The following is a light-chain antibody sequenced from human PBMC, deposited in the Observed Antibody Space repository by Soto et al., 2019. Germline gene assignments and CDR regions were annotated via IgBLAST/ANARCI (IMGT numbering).Light chain of an antibody. V-gene: IGKV3-11*01. CDR3: QQRSNWLT. CDR1: QSVSSH. Sequence: EIVLTQSPATLSLSPGERATLSCRASQSVSSHLAWYQQKPGQTPRLLIYDASNRATGIPARFSGSGSGTVFTLTISSLEPEDFAVYYCQQRSNWLTFGGGTKVEIK. J-gene: IGKJ4*01. CDR2: DAS.